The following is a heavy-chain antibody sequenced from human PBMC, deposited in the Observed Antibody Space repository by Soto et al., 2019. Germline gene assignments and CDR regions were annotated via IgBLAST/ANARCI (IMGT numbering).Heavy chain of an antibody. Sequence: GVLRLSCAASGFTFSSYAMSWVRQAPGKGLAWVSAISGSGGSTYYADSVKGRFTISRDNSKNTLYLQMNSLRAEDTAVYYCAEGIGYSHYYYGRDVWGRGTTGTVSS. CDR3: AEGIGYSHYYYGRDV. D-gene: IGHD2-15*01. CDR2: ISGSGGST. V-gene: IGHV3-23*01. CDR1: GFTFSSYA. J-gene: IGHJ6*02.